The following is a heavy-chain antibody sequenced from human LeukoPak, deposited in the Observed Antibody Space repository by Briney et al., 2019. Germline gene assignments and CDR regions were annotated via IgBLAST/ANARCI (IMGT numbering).Heavy chain of an antibody. D-gene: IGHD3-22*01. Sequence: SETLSLTCTVSGGSIFSGDYYWNWIRQPPGKGLEWIGYTYYNGITYYNPSLESRVTISVDTSKNQFSLKLSSVTAADTAVYYCARGDYNDGAGYLDHWGQGTLVPVSS. V-gene: IGHV4-30-4*01. CDR3: ARGDYNDGAGYLDH. CDR1: GGSIFSGDYY. J-gene: IGHJ5*02. CDR2: TYYNGIT.